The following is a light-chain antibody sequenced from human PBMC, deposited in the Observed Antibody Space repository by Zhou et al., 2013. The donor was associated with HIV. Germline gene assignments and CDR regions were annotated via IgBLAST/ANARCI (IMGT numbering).Light chain of an antibody. J-gene: IGKJ4*01. CDR1: QSLVNSDGNTY. V-gene: IGKV2-30*01. CDR3: MQGTHWPLT. Sequence: DVVMTQSPLSLPVTLGQPASISCRSSQSLVNSDGNTYLNWFQQRPGQSPRRLIYKVSTRDSGVPDRFSGSGSGTDFTLKISRVEAEDVGIYYCMQGTHWPLTFGGGTKVEIK. CDR2: KVS.